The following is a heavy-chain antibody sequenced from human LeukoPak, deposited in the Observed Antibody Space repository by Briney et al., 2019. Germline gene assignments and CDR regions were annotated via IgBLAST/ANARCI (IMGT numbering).Heavy chain of an antibody. Sequence: GGSLRLSCAASGFTFSSYAMSWVRQAPGKGLEWVSAISGSGGSTYYADSVKGRFTISRDNSKNTLYLQMNSLRAEDTAAYYCAKDRIVGATTGMDYWGQGTLVTVSS. J-gene: IGHJ4*02. D-gene: IGHD1-26*01. V-gene: IGHV3-23*01. CDR2: ISGSGGST. CDR3: AKDRIVGATTGMDY. CDR1: GFTFSSYA.